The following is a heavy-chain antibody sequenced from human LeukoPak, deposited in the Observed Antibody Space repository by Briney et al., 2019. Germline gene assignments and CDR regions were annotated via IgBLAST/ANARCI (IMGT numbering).Heavy chain of an antibody. Sequence: SVKVSCKASGGTFSSYAISWVRQAPGQGLEWMGGIIPIFGTANYAQKFQGRVTITADESTSTAYMEQSSLRSEDTAVYYCASSAATPPGNIVVVPAAMNNWFDPWGQGTLVTVSS. D-gene: IGHD2-2*01. CDR1: GGTFSSYA. J-gene: IGHJ5*02. CDR3: ASSAATPPGNIVVVPAAMNNWFDP. V-gene: IGHV1-69*13. CDR2: IIPIFGTA.